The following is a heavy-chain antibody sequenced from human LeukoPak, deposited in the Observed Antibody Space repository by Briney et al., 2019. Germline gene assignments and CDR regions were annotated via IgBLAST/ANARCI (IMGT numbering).Heavy chain of an antibody. V-gene: IGHV1-18*01. CDR3: ARTGGGRRFKNWFDP. Sequence: ASVKVSCKASGYTFTSYGISWVRQAPGQGLEWMGWISAYNGNTNYAQRLQGRVTMTTDTSTSTAYMELRSLRSDDTAVYHCARTGGGRRFKNWFDPWGQGTLVTVSS. J-gene: IGHJ5*02. CDR2: ISAYNGNT. CDR1: GYTFTSYG. D-gene: IGHD2-15*01.